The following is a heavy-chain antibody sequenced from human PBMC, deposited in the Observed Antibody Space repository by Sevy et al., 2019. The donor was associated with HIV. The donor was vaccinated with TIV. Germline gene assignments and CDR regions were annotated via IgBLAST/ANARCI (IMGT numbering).Heavy chain of an antibody. CDR2: ISSDGRNI. Sequence: GESLKISCAASGFTFVSYAMHWVRQAPGKGLEWVAMISSDGRNINYADSVKGRFTISRDNAKNSLYLQMNSLRAEDTAVYYCARDRFGAMVRGVYEFDPWGQGTLVTVSS. D-gene: IGHD3-10*01. J-gene: IGHJ5*02. V-gene: IGHV3-30*04. CDR3: ARDRFGAMVRGVYEFDP. CDR1: GFTFVSYA.